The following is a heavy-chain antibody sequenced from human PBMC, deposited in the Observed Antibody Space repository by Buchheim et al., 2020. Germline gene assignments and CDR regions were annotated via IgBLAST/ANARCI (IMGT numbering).Heavy chain of an antibody. CDR2: IYYSGST. D-gene: IGHD3-16*01. Sequence: QVQLQESGPGLVKSSETLSLTCTVSGGSISSYYWSWIRQPPGKGLEWIGYIYYSGSTNYNPSLKSRVTISVDTSKNQFSLKLSSVTAADTAVYYCARVKGVQYYYGMDVWGQGTT. V-gene: IGHV4-59*01. CDR1: GGSISSYY. J-gene: IGHJ6*02. CDR3: ARVKGVQYYYGMDV.